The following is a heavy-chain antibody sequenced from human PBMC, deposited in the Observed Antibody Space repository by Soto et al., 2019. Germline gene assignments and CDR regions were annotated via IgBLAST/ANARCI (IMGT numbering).Heavy chain of an antibody. CDR2: MNPGSGDT. J-gene: IGHJ5*02. CDR3: ARMATFGSLNWFDP. CDR1: GNPFISYA. V-gene: IGHV1-8*01. D-gene: IGHD3-16*01. Sequence: GASVKVSCKASGNPFISYAISWVRQATGQGLEWMGWMNPGSGDTGYAQKFQGRVTMTRDISIATAYMELSSLRSDDTAIYYCARMATFGSLNWFDPWGQGTLVTVSS.